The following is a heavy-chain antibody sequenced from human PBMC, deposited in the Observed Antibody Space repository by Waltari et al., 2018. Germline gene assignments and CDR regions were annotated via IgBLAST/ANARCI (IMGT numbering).Heavy chain of an antibody. CDR3: AREGYDFGFDY. J-gene: IGHJ4*02. V-gene: IGHV3-48*01. CDR1: GFTFSSYS. D-gene: IGHD3-3*01. CDR2: ISSSSSTI. Sequence: EVQLVESGGGLVQPGGSLRLSCAASGFTFSSYSMNWFRQAPGKGLEWVSYISSSSSTIYYADSVKGRFTISRDNAKNSLYLQMNSLRAEDTAVYYCAREGYDFGFDYWGQGTLVTVSS.